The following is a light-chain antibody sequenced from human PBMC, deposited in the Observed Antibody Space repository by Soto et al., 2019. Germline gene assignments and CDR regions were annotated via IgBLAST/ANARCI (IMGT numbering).Light chain of an antibody. CDR3: QQYNYWPT. CDR2: GAS. Sequence: EIVMTQSPATLSVSPGERATLSCRASQSVSSNLAWYQQKPGQAPRLLISGASTRATVIPARFSGSGSVTEFTLTISSLQSEDFAVYYCQQYNYWPTFGQGTKVEIK. CDR1: QSVSSN. J-gene: IGKJ1*01. V-gene: IGKV3-15*01.